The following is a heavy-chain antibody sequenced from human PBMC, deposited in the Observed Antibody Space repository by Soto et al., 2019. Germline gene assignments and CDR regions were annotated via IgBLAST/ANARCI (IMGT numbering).Heavy chain of an antibody. Sequence: QVQLQESGPGLVKPSETLSLTCTVSGASISTHYWSWIRQPPGKELEWIGYTSYSGNTDNNPSLKGRVTISIDTSKNQWYLRQFSLILRSVTAADTAVYYCARALGGTRDALEIWGQGTLVAVS. V-gene: IGHV4-59*11. D-gene: IGHD6-19*01. CDR1: GASISTHY. J-gene: IGHJ3*02. CDR2: TSYSGNT. CDR3: ARALGGTRDALEI.